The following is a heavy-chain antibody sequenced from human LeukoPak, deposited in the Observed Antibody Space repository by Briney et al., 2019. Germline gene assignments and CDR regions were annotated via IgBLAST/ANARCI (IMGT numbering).Heavy chain of an antibody. J-gene: IGHJ3*02. CDR1: GFTFSSYG. CDR3: AKVSRWFGELLYENAFDI. V-gene: IGHV3-30*18. D-gene: IGHD3-10*01. Sequence: PGGSLRLSCAASGFTFSSYGMHWVRQAPGKGLEWVAVISYDGSNKYYADSVKGRFTISRDNSKNTLYLQMNSLRAEDTAVYYCAKVSRWFGELLYENAFDIWGQGTMVTVSS. CDR2: ISYDGSNK.